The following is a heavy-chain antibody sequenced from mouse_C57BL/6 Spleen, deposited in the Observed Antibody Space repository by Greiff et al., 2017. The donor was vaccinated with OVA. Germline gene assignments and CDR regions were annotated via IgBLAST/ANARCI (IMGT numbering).Heavy chain of an antibody. V-gene: IGHV1-52*01. CDR2: IDPSDSET. CDR1: GYTFTSYW. CDR3: ARADAWFAY. Sequence: VQLQQPGAELVRPGSSVKLSCKASGYTFTSYWRHWVKQRPIQGLEWIGNIDPSDSETHYNQKFKDKATLTVEKSSSTAYMQLSSLTSEDSAVYYCARADAWFAYWGQGTLVTVSA. J-gene: IGHJ3*01.